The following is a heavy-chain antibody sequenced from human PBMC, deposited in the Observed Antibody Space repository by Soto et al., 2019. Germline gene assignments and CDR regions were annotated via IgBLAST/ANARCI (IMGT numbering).Heavy chain of an antibody. V-gene: IGHV3-23*01. CDR3: AKVLVRGVPRTSRDY. CDR2: ISGSGGST. Sequence: GGSLRLSCAASGFTFSSYAMSWVRQAPGKGLEWVSAISGSGGSTYYADSVEGRFTISRDNSKNTLYLQMNSMRAEDTAVYYCAKVLVRGVPRTSRDYWGQGTLVTVSS. D-gene: IGHD3-10*01. CDR1: GFTFSSYA. J-gene: IGHJ4*02.